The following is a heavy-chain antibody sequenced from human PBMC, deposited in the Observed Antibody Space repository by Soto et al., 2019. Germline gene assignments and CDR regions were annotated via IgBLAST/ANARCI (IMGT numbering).Heavy chain of an antibody. V-gene: IGHV3-64*01. CDR2: ISSNGGST. CDR1: GFIFSSYA. Sequence: EVPLVESGGGLVQPGGSLRLSCAASGFIFSSYAMHWVRQAPGKGLEYVSVISSNGGSTYYANSVKGRFTISRDNSKNTLYLQMGSLRAEDMAVYYCARGVVVVTATYGMDVWGQGTTVTVSS. J-gene: IGHJ6*02. CDR3: ARGVVVVTATYGMDV. D-gene: IGHD2-15*01.